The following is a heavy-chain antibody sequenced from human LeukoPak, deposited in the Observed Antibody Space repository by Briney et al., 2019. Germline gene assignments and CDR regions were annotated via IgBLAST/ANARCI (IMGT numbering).Heavy chain of an antibody. V-gene: IGHV3-73*01. J-gene: IGHJ2*01. CDR1: GFTFSGSA. D-gene: IGHD6-25*01. Sequence: GGSLRLSCAASGFTFSGSAMHWVRQASGKGLEWVARVRSKDNGYATSYSASVRGRFTISRDDLKNMAYLQMDSLKTEDTAVYFCSRTSDAAWYFDLWGRGTLVTVSS. CDR2: VRSKDNGYAT. CDR3: SRTSDAAWYFDL.